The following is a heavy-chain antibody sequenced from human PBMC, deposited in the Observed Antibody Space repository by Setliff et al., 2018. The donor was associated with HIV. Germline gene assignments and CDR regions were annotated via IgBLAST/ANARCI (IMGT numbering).Heavy chain of an antibody. D-gene: IGHD2-15*01. CDR1: GFTFTDYS. J-gene: IGHJ3*02. V-gene: IGHV1-3*01. CDR3: ARDAPTRSVREKGLDM. CDR2: INAGTGTI. Sequence: ASVKVSCKASGFTFTDYSIHWVRQAPGQRLEWMGWINAGTGTIRHSQSFQDRLTMSGDTSATTAYMELSSLRSEDTAVYYCARDAPTRSVREKGLDMWGQGTLVTVSS.